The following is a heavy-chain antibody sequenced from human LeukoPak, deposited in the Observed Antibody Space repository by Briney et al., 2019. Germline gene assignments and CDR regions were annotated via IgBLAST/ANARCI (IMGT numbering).Heavy chain of an antibody. CDR3: ARHETGPYFDY. CDR1: GYSFTTYW. Sequence: GESLKISCKGSGYSFTTYWIGWVRQMPGKGLECMGIIYPGDSDTRYSPSFQGQVTISADKSFSTAYLQWSSLKASDTAVYYCARHETGPYFDYWGQGTLVTVSS. V-gene: IGHV5-51*01. CDR2: IYPGDSDT. D-gene: IGHD3-9*01. J-gene: IGHJ4*02.